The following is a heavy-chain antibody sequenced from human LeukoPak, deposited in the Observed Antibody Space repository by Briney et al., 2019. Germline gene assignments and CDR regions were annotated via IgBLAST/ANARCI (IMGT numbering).Heavy chain of an antibody. V-gene: IGHV4-34*01. Sequence: SETLSLTCAVYGGSFSGYCWSWIRQPPGKGLEWIGEINHSGSTNYNPSLKSRVTISVDTSKNQFSLKLSSVTAADTAVYYCARVPRYYYGSGSWRNWFDPWGQGTLVTVSS. D-gene: IGHD3-10*01. CDR1: GGSFSGYC. CDR3: ARVPRYYYGSGSWRNWFDP. CDR2: INHSGST. J-gene: IGHJ5*02.